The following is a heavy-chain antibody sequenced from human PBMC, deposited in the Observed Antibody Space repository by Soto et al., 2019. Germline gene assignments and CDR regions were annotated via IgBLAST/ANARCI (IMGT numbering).Heavy chain of an antibody. Sequence: HVQLVESGGGVVQPGRSLRLSCAVSGFNFSSYGMHWVRQAPGTGLEGVAVISYDGSHKASAESVKGRFAISRDNSKNTLLRQITSLRVEDSAVYYGAKDIVKTSTWPASWGEGTLVSVSS. J-gene: IGHJ5*02. CDR1: GFNFSSYG. V-gene: IGHV3-30*18. CDR3: AKDIVKTSTWPAS. D-gene: IGHD2-15*01. CDR2: ISYDGSHK.